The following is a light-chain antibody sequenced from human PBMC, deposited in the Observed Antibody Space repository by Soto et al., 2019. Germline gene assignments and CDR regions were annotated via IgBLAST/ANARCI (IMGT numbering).Light chain of an antibody. CDR1: SGHSSYA. Sequence: QSVLTQSPSASASLGASVKLTCTLSSGHSSYAIAWHQQQPEKGPRYLMKLNSDGSHSKGDGIPDRFSGSSSGAERYLTNSSLQSEDEADYYGQTWGTGIHVFGGGTQLTVL. CDR3: QTWGTGIHV. J-gene: IGLJ7*01. V-gene: IGLV4-69*01. CDR2: LNSDGSH.